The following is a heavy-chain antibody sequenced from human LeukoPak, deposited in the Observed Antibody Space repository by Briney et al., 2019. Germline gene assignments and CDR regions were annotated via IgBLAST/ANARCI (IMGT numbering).Heavy chain of an antibody. Sequence: GESLKISCKGFGYSFTTNWIGWVRQMPGKGLEWMGIIFPSDSDTRYSPSFQGQVTISADKSTSTAYLQWSSLKASDTAVYYCARPGYSSSLYYWGQGTLVTVSS. CDR1: GYSFTTNW. CDR3: ARPGYSSSLYY. D-gene: IGHD6-13*01. CDR2: IFPSDSDT. V-gene: IGHV5-51*01. J-gene: IGHJ4*02.